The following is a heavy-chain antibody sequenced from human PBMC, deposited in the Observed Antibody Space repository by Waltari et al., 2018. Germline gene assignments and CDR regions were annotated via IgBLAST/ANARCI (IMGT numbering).Heavy chain of an antibody. CDR2: IWYDGSNK. D-gene: IGHD3-3*01. CDR3: ARVRFGGGFNVGGFDY. J-gene: IGHJ4*02. Sequence: QVQLVESGGGVVQPGRSLRLSCAASGFTFSSYGMHWVRQAPGKGLEWVAVIWYDGSNKYYADSVKGRFTIARDNSKNTLYLQMNSLRAEDTAVYYCARVRFGGGFNVGGFDYWGQGTLVTVSS. V-gene: IGHV3-33*01. CDR1: GFTFSSYG.